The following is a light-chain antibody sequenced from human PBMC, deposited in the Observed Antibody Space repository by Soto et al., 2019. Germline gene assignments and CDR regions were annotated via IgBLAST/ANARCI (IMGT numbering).Light chain of an antibody. CDR1: QRVSTN. CDR3: QQYSDWPPTYT. V-gene: IGKV3-15*01. Sequence: EIVMTQSPATLSVSPGERATLSCRAGQRVSTNLAWYQQKPGQAPRLLIYGASTRATGIPGRFSGSGAETEFTLTISNLQSEDFAVYYCQQYSDWPPTYTFGQGTKLEIK. CDR2: GAS. J-gene: IGKJ2*01.